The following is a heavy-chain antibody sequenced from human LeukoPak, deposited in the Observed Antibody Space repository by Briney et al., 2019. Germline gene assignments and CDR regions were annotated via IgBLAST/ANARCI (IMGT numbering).Heavy chain of an antibody. D-gene: IGHD2-2*01. V-gene: IGHV3-23*01. CDR2: LSASGGST. CDR1: GSFSSYV. CDR3: AKDLILVLPAAYDY. Sequence: GGSLRLSCAASGSFSSYVMTWVRQAPGRGLEWVSTLSASGGSTYYADSVKGRFTISRDNSKNTLYLQMSSLRAEDTAVYFCAKDLILVLPAAYDYWGQETLVTVSS. J-gene: IGHJ4*02.